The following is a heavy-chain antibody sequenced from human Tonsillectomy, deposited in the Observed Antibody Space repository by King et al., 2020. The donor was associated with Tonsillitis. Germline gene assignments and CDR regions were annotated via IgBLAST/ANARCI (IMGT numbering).Heavy chain of an antibody. V-gene: IGHV3-30*02. CDR1: GFTFSSYG. CDR2: IRYDGLNK. D-gene: IGHD3-22*01. J-gene: IGHJ3*02. Sequence: VQLVESGGGVVQPGGSLRLSCAASGFTFSSYGMHWVRQAPGKGLEWVAFIRYDGLNKYYADSVKGRFTLSRDNSKNTLYLQMNSLRFEDTAVYYCAKEALLDSSGYYSTYDAFDIWGPGTMVTVSS. CDR3: AKEALLDSSGYYSTYDAFDI.